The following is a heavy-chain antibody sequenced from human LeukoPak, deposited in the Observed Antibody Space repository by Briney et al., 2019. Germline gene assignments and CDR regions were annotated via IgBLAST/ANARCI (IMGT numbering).Heavy chain of an antibody. CDR2: FFQSEKS. D-gene: IGHD2/OR15-2a*01. V-gene: IGHV4-38-2*01. CDR3: ARVLPVPYLLDS. Sequence: SETLSFTCGISGHSTTRGYYWAWFRQSPGKGLEWIATFFQSEKSFYNASLKSRVIMSLDTSKSQFSLNLTSVTAADTAVYYCARVLPVPYLLDSWGQGTHVTVSS. CDR1: GHSTTRGYY. J-gene: IGHJ4*02.